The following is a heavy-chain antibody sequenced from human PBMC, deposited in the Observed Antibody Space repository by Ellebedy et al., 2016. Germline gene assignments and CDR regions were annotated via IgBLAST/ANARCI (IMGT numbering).Heavy chain of an antibody. V-gene: IGHV4-59*08. CDR2: IYYSGNT. Sequence: SETLSLTCTVSGGSISSYYWNWIRQPPGKGLEWIGYIYYSGNTNYNPSLKSRVTISVDMSKNQFSLKLSSVTAADTAVYYCARAGAGPMVRGVMDYWGQGTLVTVSS. D-gene: IGHD3-10*01. CDR1: GGSISSYY. J-gene: IGHJ4*02. CDR3: ARAGAGPMVRGVMDY.